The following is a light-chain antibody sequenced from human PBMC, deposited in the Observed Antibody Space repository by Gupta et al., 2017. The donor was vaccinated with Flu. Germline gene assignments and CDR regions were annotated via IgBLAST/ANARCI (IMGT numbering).Light chain of an antibody. CDR1: QSVRDNY. J-gene: IGKJ5*01. CDR2: SAS. CDR3: QQYGSEPET. V-gene: IGKV3-20*01. Sequence: EIVLTQSPGTLSLSPGERATLSCRASQSVRDNYLAWYQQRPGQTPRLLIYSASSRATGIPDRFSGSGSGTDFTLTISRLEPEDFAVYYCQQYGSEPETFVQGTRLEMK.